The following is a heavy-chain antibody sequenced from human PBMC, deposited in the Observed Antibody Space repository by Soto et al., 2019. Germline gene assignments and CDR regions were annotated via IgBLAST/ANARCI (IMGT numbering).Heavy chain of an antibody. Sequence: ASVKVSCKASGYTFTSYYMHWVRQAPGQGLEWMGIINPSGGSTSYAQKFQGRVTMTRDTSTSTVYMELSSLRSEDTAVYYCARAKDLLYDGSEGDAFDIWGQGTMVTVSS. D-gene: IGHD3-22*01. CDR1: GYTFTSYY. CDR2: INPSGGST. CDR3: ARAKDLLYDGSEGDAFDI. V-gene: IGHV1-46*01. J-gene: IGHJ3*02.